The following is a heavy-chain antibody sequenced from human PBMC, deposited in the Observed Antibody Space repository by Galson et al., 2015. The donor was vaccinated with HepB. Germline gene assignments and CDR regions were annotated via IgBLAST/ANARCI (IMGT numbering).Heavy chain of an antibody. CDR1: GLTFSSYA. D-gene: IGHD1-26*01. Sequence: SLRLSCAASGLTFSSYAMSWVRQAPGKGLEWVSTIRNSGGTTYYADSVKGRITISRDNSKNTLYLQMNSLRAEDTAVYYCAIRLGSYRTFDYWDQGTLVTVSS. CDR2: IRNSGGTT. CDR3: AIRLGSYRTFDY. V-gene: IGHV3-23*01. J-gene: IGHJ4*02.